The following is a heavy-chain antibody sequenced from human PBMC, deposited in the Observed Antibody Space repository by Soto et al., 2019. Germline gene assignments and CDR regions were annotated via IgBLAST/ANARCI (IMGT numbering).Heavy chain of an antibody. CDR3: AIAPMVAGPVLFGY. CDR2: ISGSGGST. D-gene: IGHD3-10*01. J-gene: IGHJ4*02. Sequence: EVQLLESGGGLVQPGGSLRLSCAASGFTFSSYAMSWVRQAPGKGLEWVSAISGSGGSTYYADSVKGRFTISRDNSKNTLSLQMNGRRAVDTAVNYCAIAPMVAGPVLFGYWGQGTLVTVSS. V-gene: IGHV3-23*01. CDR1: GFTFSSYA.